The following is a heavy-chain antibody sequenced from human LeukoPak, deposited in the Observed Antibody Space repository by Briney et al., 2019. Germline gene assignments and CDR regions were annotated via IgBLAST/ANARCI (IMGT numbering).Heavy chain of an antibody. CDR2: ISYDGSNK. V-gene: IGHV3-30-3*01. Sequence: GGSLRLSCAASGFTFSSYAMHWVRQAPGKGLEWVAVISYDGSNKYYADSVKGRFTISRDNSKNTLYLQMNSLRAEDTAVYYCAGFELAVAGLRPSRNYYYYGMDVWGQGTTVTVSS. D-gene: IGHD6-19*01. J-gene: IGHJ6*02. CDR3: AGFELAVAGLRPSRNYYYYGMDV. CDR1: GFTFSSYA.